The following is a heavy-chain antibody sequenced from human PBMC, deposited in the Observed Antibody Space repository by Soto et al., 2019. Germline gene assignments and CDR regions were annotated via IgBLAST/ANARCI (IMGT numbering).Heavy chain of an antibody. Sequence: GQLSESGGGLVQPGGSLRLSCSASGFPFDTYAMTWVRLAPGKGLEWVADISGSGATTHYGDSVRGRFTVSRDNSKNTLYLQMTGLTAEDTAIYFCARDGLTIFGVDLEIWGQGTMVTVSS. J-gene: IGHJ3*02. CDR1: GFPFDTYA. V-gene: IGHV3-23*01. CDR3: ARDGLTIFGVDLEI. D-gene: IGHD3-3*01. CDR2: ISGSGATT.